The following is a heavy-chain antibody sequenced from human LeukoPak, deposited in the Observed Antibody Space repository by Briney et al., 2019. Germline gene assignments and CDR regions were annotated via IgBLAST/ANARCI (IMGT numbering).Heavy chain of an antibody. CDR2: ISSRGGTM. CDR1: GFTFSNYE. Sequence: PGGSLRLSCAASGFTFSNYEMNWVRQAPGKGLEWVSYISSRGGTMNYADSVKGRFTISRDNAKNSLYLQMNSLRAEDTAVYYCAIETGYNLNDWGQGTLVTVSS. V-gene: IGHV3-48*03. D-gene: IGHD5-24*01. J-gene: IGHJ4*02. CDR3: AIETGYNLND.